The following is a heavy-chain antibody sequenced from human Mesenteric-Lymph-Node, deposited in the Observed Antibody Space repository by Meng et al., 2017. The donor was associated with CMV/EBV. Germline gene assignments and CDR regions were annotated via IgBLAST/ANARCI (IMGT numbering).Heavy chain of an antibody. V-gene: IGHV4-34*01. CDR2: VNHIGNT. D-gene: IGHD3-9*01. Sequence: LGGSLWNAAKITPVAGLLLVWPCSGDSWIWIRQSTENGLEWIKEVNHIGNTTYNPSFTSTTFISGETTTNQIYLNMSSVTAVDTAIYYCARVSSYDILTGYFDYWGQGALVTVSS. CDR1: VWPCSGDS. J-gene: IGHJ4*02. CDR3: ARVSSYDILTGYFDY.